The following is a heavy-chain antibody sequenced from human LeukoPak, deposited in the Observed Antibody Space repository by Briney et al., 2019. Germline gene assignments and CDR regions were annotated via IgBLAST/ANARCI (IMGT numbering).Heavy chain of an antibody. Sequence: PSETLSLTCTVSGGSISSYYWSWIRQPPGKGLEWIGYIYTSGSTNYNPSLKSRVTISVDTSKDQFSLKLSSVTAADTAVYYCARSPITIFGVVQYYLDYWGQGTLVTVSS. D-gene: IGHD3-3*01. CDR1: GGSISSYY. CDR2: IYTSGST. V-gene: IGHV4-4*09. J-gene: IGHJ4*02. CDR3: ARSPITIFGVVQYYLDY.